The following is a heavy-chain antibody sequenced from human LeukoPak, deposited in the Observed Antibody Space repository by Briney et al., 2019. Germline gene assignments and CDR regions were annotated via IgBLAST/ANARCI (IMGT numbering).Heavy chain of an antibody. CDR2: IYHSGST. J-gene: IGHJ3*02. Sequence: SETLSLTCTVSGYSISSGYYWGWIRQPPGKGLEWIGSIYHSGSTYYNPSLKSRVTISVDTSKNQFSLKLSSVTAADTAVYYCARGNYYDSSGCPAFDIWGQGTMVTVSS. CDR1: GYSISSGYY. V-gene: IGHV4-38-2*02. D-gene: IGHD3-22*01. CDR3: ARGNYYDSSGCPAFDI.